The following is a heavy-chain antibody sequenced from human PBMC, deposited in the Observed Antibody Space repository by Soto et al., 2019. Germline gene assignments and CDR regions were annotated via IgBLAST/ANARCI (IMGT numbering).Heavy chain of an antibody. V-gene: IGHV4-39*01. J-gene: IGHJ6*02. Sequence: SETLSLTCTVSGGSIISGGHYWTWFRQHPGKGLEWIGSIYYSGSTYYNPSLKSRVTISVDTSKNQFSLKLSSVTAADTAVYYCASLFGYGLRYFDWLSYYYYGMDVWGQGTTVTVSS. CDR2: IYYSGST. D-gene: IGHD3-9*01. CDR3: ASLFGYGLRYFDWLSYYYYGMDV. CDR1: GGSIISGGHY.